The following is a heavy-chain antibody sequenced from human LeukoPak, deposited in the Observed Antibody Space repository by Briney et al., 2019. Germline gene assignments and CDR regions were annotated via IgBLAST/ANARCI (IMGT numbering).Heavy chain of an antibody. Sequence: SQTLSLTCAISGDSVSSTSAAWYWLRQSPSSGLEWVGRTYYRSKWYYDYAMSVKVRVTIHQDTSKNQFSLQLNSVTHDDTAMYYCARITASGSHDYWGQGTLVTVSP. D-gene: IGHD6-25*01. CDR3: ARITASGSHDY. CDR1: GDSVSSTSAA. CDR2: TYYRSKWYY. V-gene: IGHV6-1*01. J-gene: IGHJ4*02.